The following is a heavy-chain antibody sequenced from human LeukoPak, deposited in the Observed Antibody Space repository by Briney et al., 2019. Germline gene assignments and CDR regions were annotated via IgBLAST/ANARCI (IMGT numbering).Heavy chain of an antibody. V-gene: IGHV3-30*18. CDR2: ISYDGSNK. J-gene: IGHJ4*02. CDR3: AKGDSGVLWFGESALIDY. Sequence: PGGSLRLSCAASGFTFSSYGMHWVRQAPGKGLEWVAVISYDGSNKYYADSVKGRFTISRDNSKNTLYLQMNSLRAEDTAVYYCAKGDSGVLWFGESALIDYSGEGTLVTVSS. CDR1: GFTFSSYG. D-gene: IGHD3-10*01.